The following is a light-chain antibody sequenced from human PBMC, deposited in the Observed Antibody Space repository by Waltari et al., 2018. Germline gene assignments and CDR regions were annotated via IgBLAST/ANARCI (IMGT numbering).Light chain of an antibody. CDR1: QSIFSW. CDR2: RAS. V-gene: IGKV1-5*03. J-gene: IGKJ2*03. Sequence: DIQMTQSPSTLAASVGDSGSITCRASQSIFSWLAWYQQKPGKAPNLLIYRASTLESGVPSRFSGSGSGTEFTLTITSLQPDDFATYYCQQYNTYSPYSFGQGTKLEIK. CDR3: QQYNTYSPYS.